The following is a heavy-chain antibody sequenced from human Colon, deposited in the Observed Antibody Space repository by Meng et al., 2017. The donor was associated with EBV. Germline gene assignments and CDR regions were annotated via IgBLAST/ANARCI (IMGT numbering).Heavy chain of an antibody. Sequence: VPPPQGGVVLVQPSETLPLSGAVYGGPASNFYWSWIRQPPGKGLEWIGEMNQSGSTNYNPSLKSRVTISVDASKNQFSLKLSSVTAADTAVYYCARAWGYCSSGSCRTGWGQGTLVTVSS. D-gene: IGHD2-15*01. J-gene: IGHJ4*02. CDR3: ARAWGYCSSGSCRTG. CDR1: GGPASNFY. CDR2: MNQSGST. V-gene: IGHV4-34*01.